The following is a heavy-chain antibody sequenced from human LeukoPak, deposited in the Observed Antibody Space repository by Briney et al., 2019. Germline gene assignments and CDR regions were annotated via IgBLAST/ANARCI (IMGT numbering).Heavy chain of an antibody. V-gene: IGHV4-34*01. CDR3: ARARWDIVVVPAAAVNYYYYYYMDV. D-gene: IGHD2-2*01. CDR2: INHSGST. CDR1: GGSFSGYY. Sequence: PSETLSLTCAVYGGSFSGYYWSWIRQPPGKGLEWIGEINHSGSTNYNPSLKSRVTISVDTSKNQFSLKLRSVTAADTAVYYCARARWDIVVVPAAAVNYYYYYYMDVWGKGTTVTISS. J-gene: IGHJ6*03.